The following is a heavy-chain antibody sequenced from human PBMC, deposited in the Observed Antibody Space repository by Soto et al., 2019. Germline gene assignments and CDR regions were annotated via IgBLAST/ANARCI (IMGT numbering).Heavy chain of an antibody. J-gene: IGHJ4*02. D-gene: IGHD6-13*01. V-gene: IGHV3-64D*08. CDR1: GFSFSSYT. Sequence: GGSLRLSCSASGFSFSSYTLHWVRQTPGKGLEFVSTIKTNGDSTDYVDSVKGRFTTSRDNSKNTLFLQMSGLKVDDTAVYYCVKDRGFGDDPWYLFESWGQGTLVTVSS. CDR2: IKTNGDST. CDR3: VKDRGFGDDPWYLFES.